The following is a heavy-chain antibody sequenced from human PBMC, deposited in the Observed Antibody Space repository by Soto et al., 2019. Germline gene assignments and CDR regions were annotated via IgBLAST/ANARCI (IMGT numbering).Heavy chain of an antibody. V-gene: IGHV3-23*01. Sequence: EVQLLESGGGLVQPGGSLRLSCAASGLTFSSYAMNWVRQAPGKGLECVSDIIGSGGRTYYEDSVKGLFTISRDNSESPQYLEMNSLRAEDTAVYYGAKGRSSSTIDAFDILGQGTMGTVSS. CDR1: GLTFSSYA. CDR2: IIGSGGRT. D-gene: IGHD2-2*01. CDR3: AKGRSSSTIDAFDI. J-gene: IGHJ3*02.